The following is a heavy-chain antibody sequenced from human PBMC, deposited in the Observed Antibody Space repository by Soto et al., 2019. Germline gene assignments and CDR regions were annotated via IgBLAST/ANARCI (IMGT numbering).Heavy chain of an antibody. CDR3: ATVNYGYYGMDV. CDR2: INPSGGST. J-gene: IGHJ6*02. D-gene: IGHD4-17*01. V-gene: IGHV1-46*01. CDR1: GYTFTSYY. Sequence: ASVKVSCKASGYTFTSYYMHWVRQAPGQGLEWMGIINPSGGSTSYAQKFQGRVTMTRDTSTSTVYMELSSLRSEDTAVYYCATVNYGYYGMDVWGQGTTVTGSS.